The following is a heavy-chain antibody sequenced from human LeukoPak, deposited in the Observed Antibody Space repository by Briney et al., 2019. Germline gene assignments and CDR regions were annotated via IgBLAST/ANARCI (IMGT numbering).Heavy chain of an antibody. D-gene: IGHD3-10*01. Sequence: GESLKISCQGSGYSFTSYWIAWVRQMPGEGLEWMGTIYPGDYDTRYSPSFQGQVTISADRSISTAYLQWTSLKASDSAMFYCARIDGSGSYYSDYYFVYWGQGTLVTVSS. V-gene: IGHV5-51*01. J-gene: IGHJ4*02. CDR3: ARIDGSGSYYSDYYFVY. CDR2: IYPGDYDT. CDR1: GYSFTSYW.